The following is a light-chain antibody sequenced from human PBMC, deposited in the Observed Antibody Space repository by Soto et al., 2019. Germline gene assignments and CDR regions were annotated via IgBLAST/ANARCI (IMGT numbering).Light chain of an antibody. CDR2: GAS. Sequence: EIVMTQSPATLSVSPGERATLSCRASQSVSSNLAWYQQKPGQAPRLLIYGASTRATGIPARFSGSGSGTEFTPTISSLQSEDFAVYYCHQYNNWPRTFGQGTKVEIK. CDR1: QSVSSN. J-gene: IGKJ1*01. CDR3: HQYNNWPRT. V-gene: IGKV3-15*01.